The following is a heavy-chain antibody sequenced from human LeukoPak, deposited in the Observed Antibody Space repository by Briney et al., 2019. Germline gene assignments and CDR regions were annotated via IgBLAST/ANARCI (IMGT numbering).Heavy chain of an antibody. J-gene: IGHJ6*03. Sequence: KPSETLSLTCTVSGGSISSYYWGWIRQPPGKGLEWIGSIYYSGSTYYNPSLKSRVTISVDTSKNQFSLKLSSVTAADTAVYYCARVVYSSSSGYYYMDVWGKGTTVTVSS. V-gene: IGHV4-39*07. D-gene: IGHD6-6*01. CDR3: ARVVYSSSSGYYYMDV. CDR2: IYYSGST. CDR1: GGSISSYY.